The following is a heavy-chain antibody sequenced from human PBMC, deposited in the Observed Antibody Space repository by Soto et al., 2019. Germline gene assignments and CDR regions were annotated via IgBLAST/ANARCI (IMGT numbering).Heavy chain of an antibody. CDR3: ARQVTSGTSLYYFDY. CDR2: IYYSGRT. V-gene: IGHV4-59*01. Sequence: PSETLSPTSTVAGGSISSYYWSWIRQPPGKGLEWIGYIYYSGRTNYNPSLKSRVTISVDTSKNQFSLKLGSVTAADTAVYYCARQVTSGTSLYYFDYWGQGTLVTVSS. J-gene: IGHJ4*02. D-gene: IGHD1-7*01. CDR1: GGSISSYY.